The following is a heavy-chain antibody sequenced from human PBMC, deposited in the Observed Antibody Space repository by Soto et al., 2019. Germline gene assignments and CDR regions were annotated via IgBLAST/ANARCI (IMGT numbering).Heavy chain of an antibody. CDR1: GFTFSNYG. CDR2: ISSDGSNK. J-gene: IGHJ4*02. CDR3: GKDGYTCGSADF. V-gene: IGHV3-30*18. D-gene: IGHD5-18*01. Sequence: QVQLVESGGGLVQPGRSLTLSCAASGFTFSNYGMHWVRQAPGKGLEWVALISSDGSNKYYADSVKGRFTISRDNSKNTLYLQMNSLRAEDTAVYYCGKDGYTCGSADFWGQGSVVTVSS.